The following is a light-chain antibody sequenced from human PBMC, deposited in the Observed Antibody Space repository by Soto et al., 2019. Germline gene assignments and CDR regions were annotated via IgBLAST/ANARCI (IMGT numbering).Light chain of an antibody. J-gene: IGLJ2*01. CDR2: DVS. CDR3: SSYTSSSTFVV. V-gene: IGLV2-14*01. CDR1: SSGVGGYNY. Sequence: QSALTQPASVSGSPGQSITISCTGTSSGVGGYNYVSWYQQHPGKAPKLMIYDVSNRPSGVSNRFSGSKSGNTASLTISGLHAEDEADYYCSSYTSSSTFVVFGGGTKLTVL.